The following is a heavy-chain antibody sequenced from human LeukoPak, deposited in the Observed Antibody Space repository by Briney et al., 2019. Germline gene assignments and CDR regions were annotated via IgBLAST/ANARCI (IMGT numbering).Heavy chain of an antibody. V-gene: IGHV1-2*02. D-gene: IGHD5-18*01. Sequence: ASVKVSCKASGYTFTGYYVHWVRQAPGQGLEWMGWINPNSGDTNYAQKFQGRVTMTRDTSISTAYMELSRLRSDDTAVYYCARDFERGYSYGPSYWYFDLWGRGTLVTVSS. J-gene: IGHJ2*01. CDR2: INPNSGDT. CDR3: ARDFERGYSYGPSYWYFDL. CDR1: GYTFTGYY.